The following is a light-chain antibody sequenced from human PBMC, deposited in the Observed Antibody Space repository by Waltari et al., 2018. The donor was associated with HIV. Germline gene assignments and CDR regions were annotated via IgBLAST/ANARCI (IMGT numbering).Light chain of an antibody. J-gene: IGLJ2*01. CDR3: QTWDSGLSGVV. CDR1: TSNIGKNF. V-gene: IGLV1-51*01. CDR2: GND. Sequence: QSLLTQPPSMSAAPGQQVTISCSGNTSNIGKNFVSWYRHPLGAAPKLLIFGNDQRASGIADRISGSTFGAAAALTITGLQADDEADYYCQTWDSGLSGVVFGGGTKLTVL.